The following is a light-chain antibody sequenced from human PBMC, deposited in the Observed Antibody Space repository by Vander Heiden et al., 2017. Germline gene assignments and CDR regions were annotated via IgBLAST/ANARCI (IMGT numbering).Light chain of an antibody. V-gene: IGKV3-20*01. CDR3: QQYGSSPWT. Sequence: EIVLTQSPGTLSMSPGERANLSCRASQSVSSSYLAWYQKKPGQTPRLRIYGASSRATGIPDRFSGSGSGTDFTLTISRLEPEGCAVYYCQQYGSSPWTFGQGTKLELK. J-gene: IGKJ1*01. CDR2: GAS. CDR1: QSVSSSY.